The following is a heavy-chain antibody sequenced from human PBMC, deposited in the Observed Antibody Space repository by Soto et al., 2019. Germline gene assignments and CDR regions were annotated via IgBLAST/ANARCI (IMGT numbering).Heavy chain of an antibody. J-gene: IGHJ4*02. CDR2: VSGSGDST. V-gene: IGHV3-23*01. D-gene: IGHD3-10*01. CDR3: ATSNYGERD. CDR1: GFTLSEYG. Sequence: ELQVLESGGGLVQPGGSLRLTCAASGFTLSEYGTSWVRQAPGKGLEWVSFVSGSGDSTYYTDSVKGRFTISRDSSKNTVCLQMNSLRAEYTAVYYCATSNYGERDWGQGTLVTVSS.